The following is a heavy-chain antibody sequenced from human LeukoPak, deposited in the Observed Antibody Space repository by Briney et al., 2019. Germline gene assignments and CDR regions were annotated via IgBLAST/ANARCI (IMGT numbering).Heavy chain of an antibody. CDR1: GGSISSGGYY. Sequence: SQALSLTCTVSGGSISSGGYYWSWIRQAPGKGLEWIGYIYHSGSTYYNPSLKSRVTISVDTSKNQFSLKLSSVTAADTAVYYCARSYYYDSSGSYYYGMDVWGQGTTVTVSS. CDR3: ARSYYYDSSGSYYYGMDV. D-gene: IGHD3-22*01. J-gene: IGHJ6*02. CDR2: IYHSGST. V-gene: IGHV4-30-2*01.